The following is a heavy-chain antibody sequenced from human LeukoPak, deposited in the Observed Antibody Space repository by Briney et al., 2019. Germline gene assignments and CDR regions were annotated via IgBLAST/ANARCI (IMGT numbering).Heavy chain of an antibody. CDR3: ARGGFSGSGYYLY. D-gene: IGHD3-3*01. V-gene: IGHV1-2*02. J-gene: IGHJ4*02. Sequence: ASVKVSCKASGYTFTGYYMHWVRQAPGQGVEWMGWINPNSGGTNYAQKFPGRVTMTRHTSLSTAYMELSRLRSDDPAVYYCARGGFSGSGYYLYWGQGTLVTVSS. CDR1: GYTFTGYY. CDR2: INPNSGGT.